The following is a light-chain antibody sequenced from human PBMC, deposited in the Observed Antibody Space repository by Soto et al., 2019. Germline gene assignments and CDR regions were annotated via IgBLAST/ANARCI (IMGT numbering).Light chain of an antibody. V-gene: IGKV1-39*01. Sequence: DLQMTQSPSSLSASVGVRVTITCRATQSISGYLNWYQQKPGKPPKLLISGASTLHNGVPSRFSGRGSGTDFTLTISSLQPEDVATYYCQQSHSTLLTFGGGTKVDIK. J-gene: IGKJ4*01. CDR2: GAS. CDR1: QSISGY. CDR3: QQSHSTLLT.